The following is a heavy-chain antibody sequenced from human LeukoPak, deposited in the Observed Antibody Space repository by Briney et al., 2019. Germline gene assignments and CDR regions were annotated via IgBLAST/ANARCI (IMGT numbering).Heavy chain of an antibody. V-gene: IGHV4-61*02. CDR1: GGSISSGSYY. J-gene: IGHJ4*02. D-gene: IGHD3-9*01. Sequence: SETLSLTCTVSGGSISSGSYYWSWIRQPAGKGLEWIGRIYTSGSTNYNPSLKSRVTISVDTSKNQFSLKLSSVTAADTAVYYCASLSHDILTGPLDYWGQGTLVTVSS. CDR2: IYTSGST. CDR3: ASLSHDILTGPLDY.